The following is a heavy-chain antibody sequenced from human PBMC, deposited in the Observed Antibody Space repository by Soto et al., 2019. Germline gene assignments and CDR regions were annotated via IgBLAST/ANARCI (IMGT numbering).Heavy chain of an antibody. V-gene: IGHV3-48*01. D-gene: IGHD2-2*01. J-gene: IGHJ4*03. CDR3: ARDGKDCRGTSCFDS. Sequence: GGSLRLSCAASAFTFSAHSMNWVRRAPGKGLEWVSHISSLSTTIYYAESVKGRFTISRDNAKNSLFLQMNSLRAEDTAVYYCARDGKDCRGTSCFDSWGQGTQVTVSS. CDR1: AFTFSAHS. CDR2: ISSLSTTI.